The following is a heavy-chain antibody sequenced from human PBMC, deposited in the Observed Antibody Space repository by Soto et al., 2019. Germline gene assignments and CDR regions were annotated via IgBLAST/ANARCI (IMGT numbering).Heavy chain of an antibody. J-gene: IGHJ4*02. V-gene: IGHV3-7*01. D-gene: IGHD2-2*01. CDR1: GFTFSSYW. CDR2: IKQDGSEK. CDR3: ARDGRTYQPAIYY. Sequence: GGSLRLSCAASGFTFSSYWMSWVRQAPGKGLEWVGDIKQDGSEKYYVDSVKGGFTISRENAKNSLYLQMNSLRAEDTAVYFCARDGRTYQPAIYYWGQGILAPFSS.